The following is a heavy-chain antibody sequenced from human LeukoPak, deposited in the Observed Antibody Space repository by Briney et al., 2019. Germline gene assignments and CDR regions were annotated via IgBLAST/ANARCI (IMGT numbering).Heavy chain of an antibody. D-gene: IGHD2-21*02. CDR3: AKGPPLRDYSMDV. J-gene: IGHJ6*02. CDR1: GFTFDDYA. V-gene: IGHV3-9*01. Sequence: GGSLRLSCAASGFTFDDYAMHWVRQPPGKGQEWVSGISWNSGNIGYAGSVKGRFTISRDNAKNSLYLQMNSLRAEDTALYYCAKGPPLRDYSMDVWGQGTTVTVSS. CDR2: ISWNSGNI.